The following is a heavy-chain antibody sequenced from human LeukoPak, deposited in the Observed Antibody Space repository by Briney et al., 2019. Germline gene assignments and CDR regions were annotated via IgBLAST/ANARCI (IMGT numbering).Heavy chain of an antibody. V-gene: IGHV4-34*01. J-gene: IGHJ4*02. D-gene: IGHD3-22*01. CDR1: GGSFSGYY. Sequence: PSETLSLTCAVYGGSFSGYYWSWIRQPPGKGLEWIGEINHSGSTNYNPSLKSRVTISVDTSKNQFSLKLSSVPAAATAVYYCARGPEDYHDSSGYSPFDYWGQGTLVTVSS. CDR2: INHSGST. CDR3: ARGPEDYHDSSGYSPFDY.